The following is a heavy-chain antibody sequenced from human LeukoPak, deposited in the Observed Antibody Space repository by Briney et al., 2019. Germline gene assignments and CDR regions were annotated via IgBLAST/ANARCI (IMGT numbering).Heavy chain of an antibody. CDR2: ISSSSSYI. J-gene: IGHJ4*02. Sequence: GGSLRLSCAASGFTFSSYSMNWVRQAPGKGLEWVSSISSSSSYIYYADSVKGRFTISRDNAKNSLYLQMNSLRAEDTAVYYCARDGELPTSGGQWLTYSFDYWGQGTLVTVSS. D-gene: IGHD6-19*01. CDR3: ARDGELPTSGGQWLTYSFDY. CDR1: GFTFSSYS. V-gene: IGHV3-21*01.